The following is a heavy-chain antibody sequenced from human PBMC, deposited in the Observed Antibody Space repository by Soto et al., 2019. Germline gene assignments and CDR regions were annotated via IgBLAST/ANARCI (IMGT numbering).Heavy chain of an antibody. V-gene: IGHV3-30*18. CDR1: GFTFSSYG. CDR3: AKGLYCSGGSCYGSDY. D-gene: IGHD2-15*01. CDR2: ISYDGSNK. Sequence: QVQLVESGGGVVQPGRSLRLSCAASGFTFSSYGMHWVRQAPGKGLEWVAVISYDGSNKYYADSVKGRFTISRDNSKNTLYLQMNSLRAEDTAVYYCAKGLYCSGGSCYGSDYWGQGTLVTVSS. J-gene: IGHJ4*02.